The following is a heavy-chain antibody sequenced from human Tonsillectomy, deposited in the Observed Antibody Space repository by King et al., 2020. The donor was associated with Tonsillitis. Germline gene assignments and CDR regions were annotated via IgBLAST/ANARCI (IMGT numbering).Heavy chain of an antibody. V-gene: IGHV3-74*01. Sequence: VQLVESGGGLVQPGGSLRLSCAASGFTFSNYWMHWVRQAPGKGLVWVSRINGDVSSTAYADSVRGRFTISRDNAKNTLYLQVNSLRAEDTAMYYCVRGPHHSSSWNDYWGQGTLVTVSS. D-gene: IGHD6-13*01. J-gene: IGHJ4*02. CDR1: GFTFSNYW. CDR2: INGDVSST. CDR3: VRGPHHSSSWNDY.